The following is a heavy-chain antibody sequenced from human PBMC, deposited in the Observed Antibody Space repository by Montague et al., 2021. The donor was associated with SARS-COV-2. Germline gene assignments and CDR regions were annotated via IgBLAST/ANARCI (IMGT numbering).Heavy chain of an antibody. Sequence: SETLSLTCAVYGGSFSGYYWSWIRQPPGKGLEWMGEISQSGRTNNNPSLKSRVTISIDTSKNQFALKLSSVTAADTAVYYCARGGCSVWGVTACAGLDYWGQGILVIVSS. D-gene: IGHD3-10*01. CDR3: ARGGCSVWGVTACAGLDY. CDR2: ISQSGRT. V-gene: IGHV4-34*01. CDR1: GGSFSGYY. J-gene: IGHJ4*02.